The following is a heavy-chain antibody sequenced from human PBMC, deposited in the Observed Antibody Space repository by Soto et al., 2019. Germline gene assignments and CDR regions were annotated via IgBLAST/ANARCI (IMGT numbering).Heavy chain of an antibody. D-gene: IGHD1-26*01. CDR2: IKSKTDGGTT. CDR1: GFTFSNAW. CDR3: TTENSGSYFDY. Sequence: GGSLRLTCAASGFTFSNAWMSWVRQAPGKGLEWVGRIKSKTDGGTTDYAAPVKGRFTISRDDSKNTLYLQMNSLKTEDTAVYYCTTENSGSYFDYWGQGTLVTVSS. J-gene: IGHJ4*02. V-gene: IGHV3-15*01.